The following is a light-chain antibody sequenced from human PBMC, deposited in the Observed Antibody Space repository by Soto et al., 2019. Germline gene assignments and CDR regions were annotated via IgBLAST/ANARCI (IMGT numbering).Light chain of an antibody. CDR2: EGS. V-gene: IGLV2-23*01. Sequence: QSALTQPASVSRSPGQSITISCTGTSSDGGSYNLVSWYQQHPGNAPKLMIYEGSKPPSGVSNRFSGSKSGNTASLTISGLQAEDEANYYCCSYAGTGVVFGGGTKLTV. CDR3: CSYAGTGVV. CDR1: SSDGGSYNL. J-gene: IGLJ2*01.